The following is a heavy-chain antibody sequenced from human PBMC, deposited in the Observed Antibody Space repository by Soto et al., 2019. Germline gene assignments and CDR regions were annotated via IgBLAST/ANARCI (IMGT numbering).Heavy chain of an antibody. Sequence: QLLESGGGMVQPGGSLRLSCAASGFTFSNYPLTWVRQAPGKGLEWVSAIAGNGRDTFYADSVRGRFTISRDNSKDILFLQMNSLRADDTAVYYCTQDTVRHCDYDFWGQGTPVTVSS. CDR1: GFTFSNYP. D-gene: IGHD3-10*02. CDR3: TQDTVRHCDYDF. J-gene: IGHJ4*02. CDR2: IAGNGRDT. V-gene: IGHV3-23*01.